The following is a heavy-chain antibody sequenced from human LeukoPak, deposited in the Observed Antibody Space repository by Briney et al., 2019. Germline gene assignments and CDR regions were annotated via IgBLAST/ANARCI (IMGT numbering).Heavy chain of an antibody. CDR3: ARDLLDSRRGFDP. V-gene: IGHV3-30*19. Sequence: PGRSLRLSCAASGFTFSSYGMHWVRQAPGKGLEWVAVISYDGSNKYYADSVRGRFTISRDNSKNTLYLQMNSLRAEDTAVYYCARDLLDSRRGFDPWGQGTLVTVSS. CDR1: GFTFSSYG. J-gene: IGHJ5*02. CDR2: ISYDGSNK.